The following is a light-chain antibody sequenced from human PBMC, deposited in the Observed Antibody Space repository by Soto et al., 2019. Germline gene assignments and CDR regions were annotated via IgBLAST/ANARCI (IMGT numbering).Light chain of an antibody. V-gene: IGLV2-23*01. Sequence: QSALTQSASVSGSPGQSITISCTGNNSDVGSYNLVSWYQQHPGKAPKLMIYEGSKRPSGVSNRFSGSKSGNTGSLTISGLQAEDEADYHCCSYAGSGTWVFGGGTKLTVL. J-gene: IGLJ2*01. CDR1: NSDVGSYNL. CDR3: CSYAGSGTWV. CDR2: EGS.